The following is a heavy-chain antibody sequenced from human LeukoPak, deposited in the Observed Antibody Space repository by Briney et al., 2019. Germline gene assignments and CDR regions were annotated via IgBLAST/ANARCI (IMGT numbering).Heavy chain of an antibody. CDR1: GFIISSYE. D-gene: IGHD3-10*01. V-gene: IGHV3-48*03. Sequence: AGGSLRLSCAASGFIISSYEMNWVRQAPGKGLEWVSYISSNGSTMYYADSVKGRFTISRDNAKNSLYLQMSSLRAEDTAVYYCARGHGVFRFSTDYWGQGTLVTVSS. CDR3: ARGHGVFRFSTDY. J-gene: IGHJ4*02. CDR2: ISSNGSTM.